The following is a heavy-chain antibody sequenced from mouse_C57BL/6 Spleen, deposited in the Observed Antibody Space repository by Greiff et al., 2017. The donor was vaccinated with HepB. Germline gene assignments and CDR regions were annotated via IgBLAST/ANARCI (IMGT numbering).Heavy chain of an antibody. CDR3: ARDRGLTAQATYYFDY. J-gene: IGHJ2*01. V-gene: IGHV5-4*01. CDR2: ISDGGSYT. CDR1: GFTFSSYA. D-gene: IGHD3-2*02. Sequence: EVKVVESGGGLVKPGGSLKLSCAASGFTFSSYAMSWVRQTPEKRLEWVATISDGGSYTYYPDNVKGRFTISRDNAKNNLYLQMSHLKSEDAAMYYCARDRGLTAQATYYFDYWGQGTTLTVSS.